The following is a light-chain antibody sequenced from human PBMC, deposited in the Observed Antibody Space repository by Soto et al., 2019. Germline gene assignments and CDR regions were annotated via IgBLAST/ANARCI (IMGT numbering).Light chain of an antibody. J-gene: IGLJ2*01. Sequence: QSALTQPASVSGSPGQSITISCTGISSDVGGYNYVSWYQQRPGKVPKLMIYDVSNRPSGVSNRFSGSKSGSTASLTISGLQAEDEADYYCSSYTSSSVIFGGGTKLTVL. V-gene: IGLV2-14*03. CDR1: SSDVGGYNY. CDR2: DVS. CDR3: SSYTSSSVI.